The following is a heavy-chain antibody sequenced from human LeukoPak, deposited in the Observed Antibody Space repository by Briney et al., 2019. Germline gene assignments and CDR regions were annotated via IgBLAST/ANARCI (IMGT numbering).Heavy chain of an antibody. V-gene: IGHV4-59*01. D-gene: IGHD1-26*01. Sequence: SETLSLTCNVSGGSISSYYWSWIRQPPGKGLEWIGYIYYSGSANYNPSLKGRVAISLDMSKNQFSLRLSSVTAADTAVYYCARRLGASHFDYWGQGTLATVSS. CDR1: GGSISSYY. J-gene: IGHJ4*02. CDR3: ARRLGASHFDY. CDR2: IYYSGSA.